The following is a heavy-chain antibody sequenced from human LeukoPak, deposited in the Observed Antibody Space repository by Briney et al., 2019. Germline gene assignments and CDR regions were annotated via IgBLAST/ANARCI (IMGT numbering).Heavy chain of an antibody. CDR1: GFTFSDYY. CDR3: ARVGFLIDRAGNYYYYMDV. J-gene: IGHJ6*03. V-gene: IGHV3-11*04. D-gene: IGHD2/OR15-2a*01. CDR2: ISSSGSTI. Sequence: GGSLRLSCAASGFTFSDYYMSWIRQAPGKGLEWVSYISSSGSTIYYADSVKGRFTISRDNAKNSLYLQMNSLRAEDTAVYYCARVGFLIDRAGNYYYYMDVWGKGTTVTVSS.